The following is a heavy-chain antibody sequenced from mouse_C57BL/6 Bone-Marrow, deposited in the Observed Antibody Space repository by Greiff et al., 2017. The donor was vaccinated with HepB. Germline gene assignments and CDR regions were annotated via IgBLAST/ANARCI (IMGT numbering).Heavy chain of an antibody. CDR2: INPYNGDT. J-gene: IGHJ1*03. Sequence: SGPELVKPGEEGKIACKASGYEGTGYFMNWVMQSHGKSLEWIGRINPYNGDTFYNQKFKGKATLTVDKSSSTAHMELRSLTSEDSAVYYCARSGGFVYYYGSSRYFDVWGTGTTVTVSS. D-gene: IGHD1-1*01. V-gene: IGHV1-20*01. CDR1: GYEGTGYF. CDR3: ARSGGFVYYYGSSRYFDV.